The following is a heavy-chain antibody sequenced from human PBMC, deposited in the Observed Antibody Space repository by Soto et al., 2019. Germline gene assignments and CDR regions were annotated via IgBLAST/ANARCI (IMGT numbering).Heavy chain of an antibody. CDR1: GGSFSGYY. Sequence: SETLSLTCAVYGGSFSGYYWSWIRQPPGKGLEWIGEINHSGSTNYNPSLKSRVTISIDTSKNQFSLKLNSVTAADTAVYYCARDRRNIAAAGILVDYWGQGTQVTVSS. CDR3: ARDRRNIAAAGILVDY. J-gene: IGHJ4*02. V-gene: IGHV4-34*01. CDR2: INHSGST. D-gene: IGHD6-13*01.